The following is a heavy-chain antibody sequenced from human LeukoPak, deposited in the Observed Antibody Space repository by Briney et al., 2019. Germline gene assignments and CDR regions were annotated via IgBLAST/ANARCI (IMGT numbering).Heavy chain of an antibody. CDR2: IYYSGST. Sequence: PSETLSLTCTVSGGSISSYYWSWIRQPPGKGLEWIGYIYYSGSTNYNPSLKSRVTISVDTSKNQFALKLSSVTAADTAVYYCASSYYDFWSGFEDKYYFDYWGQGTLVTVSS. CDR3: ASSYYDFWSGFEDKYYFDY. J-gene: IGHJ4*02. V-gene: IGHV4-59*08. CDR1: GGSISSYY. D-gene: IGHD3-3*01.